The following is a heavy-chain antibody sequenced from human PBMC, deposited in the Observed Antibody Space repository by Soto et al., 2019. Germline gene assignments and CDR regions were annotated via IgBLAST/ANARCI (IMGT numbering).Heavy chain of an antibody. Sequence: ASVKVSCKVSGYTLTELSMHWVRQAPGKGLEWMGGFDPEDGETIYAQKFQGRVTMTEDTSTDTAYMELSSLRSEDTAAHYCATEKNSYGLYYFDFWGQGTLVTVSS. D-gene: IGHD5-18*01. CDR3: ATEKNSYGLYYFDF. J-gene: IGHJ4*02. CDR1: GYTLTELS. V-gene: IGHV1-24*01. CDR2: FDPEDGET.